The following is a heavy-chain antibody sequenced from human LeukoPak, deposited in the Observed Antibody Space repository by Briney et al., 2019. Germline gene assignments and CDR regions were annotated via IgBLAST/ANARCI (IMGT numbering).Heavy chain of an antibody. CDR1: GFTFSSYS. CDR2: ISSSSSTI. J-gene: IGHJ4*02. V-gene: IGHV3-48*01. D-gene: IGHD3-22*01. CDR3: AKDRYDSSGYYPEYYFDY. Sequence: GGSLRLSCAASGFTFSSYSMNWVRQAPGKGLEWVSYISSSSSTIYYADSVKGRFTISRDNAKNSLYLQMNSLRAEDTAVYYCAKDRYDSSGYYPEYYFDYWGQGTLVTVSS.